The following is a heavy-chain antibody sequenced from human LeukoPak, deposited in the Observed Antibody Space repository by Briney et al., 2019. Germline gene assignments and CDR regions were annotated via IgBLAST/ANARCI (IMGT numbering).Heavy chain of an antibody. CDR3: ARDRSITIFGVVVS. D-gene: IGHD3-3*01. Sequence: GGSLRLSCAASGLTFTTYWMSWVRQAPGKGLEWVATIKQDGSEKYYMDSVKGRFTISRDNAKNSLYLQMNSLRAEDTAVYYCARDRSITIFGVVVSWGQGTLVTVSS. J-gene: IGHJ4*02. V-gene: IGHV3-7*01. CDR2: IKQDGSEK. CDR1: GLTFTTYW.